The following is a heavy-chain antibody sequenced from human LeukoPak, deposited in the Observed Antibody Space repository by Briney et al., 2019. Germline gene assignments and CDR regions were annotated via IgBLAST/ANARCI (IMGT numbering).Heavy chain of an antibody. CDR2: IYSSGST. V-gene: IGHV4-4*07. J-gene: IGHJ6*03. Sequence: SETLSLTCTVSGGSINSYYWSWIRQPAGEKLEWIGRIYSSGSTNYNPSLKSRVTMSVDTSKNQFSLKLSSVTAADTAVYYCARLGGSSWYYYMDVWGKGTTVTISS. D-gene: IGHD6-13*01. CDR3: ARLGGSSWYYYMDV. CDR1: GGSINSYY.